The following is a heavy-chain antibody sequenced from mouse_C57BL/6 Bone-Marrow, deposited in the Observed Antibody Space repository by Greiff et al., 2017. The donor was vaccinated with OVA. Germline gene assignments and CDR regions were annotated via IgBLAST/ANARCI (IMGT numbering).Heavy chain of an antibody. CDR3: TGTNWGAMDY. V-gene: IGHV14-4*01. CDR2: IDPENGDT. CDR1: GFNIKDDY. J-gene: IGHJ4*01. D-gene: IGHD4-1*01. Sequence: EVQLQQSGAELVRPGASVKLSCTASGFNIKDDYMHWVKQRPEQGLEWIGWIDPENGDTEYASKFQGKATITADTSSNTAYLQLSSLTSEDTAFYYCTGTNWGAMDYWGQGTSVTVSS.